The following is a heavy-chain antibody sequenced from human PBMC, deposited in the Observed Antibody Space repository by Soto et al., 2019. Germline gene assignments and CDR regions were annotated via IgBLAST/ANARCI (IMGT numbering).Heavy chain of an antibody. Sequence: SVTLSVTGTVSGGNIISGGYYWTCIRQPPGKGLEWIGYIYHSGSTNYNPSLKSRVTISVDRSKNQFSLKLSSVTAADTAVYYCARENCDTWNWFDPWGQGTLVTVS. D-gene: IGHD3-22*01. CDR1: GGNIISGGYY. J-gene: IGHJ5*02. V-gene: IGHV4-30-2*01. CDR3: ARENCDTWNWFDP. CDR2: IYHSGST.